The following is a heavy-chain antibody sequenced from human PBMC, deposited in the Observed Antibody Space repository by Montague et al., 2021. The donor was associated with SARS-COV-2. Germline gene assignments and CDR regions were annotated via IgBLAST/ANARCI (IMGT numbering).Heavy chain of an antibody. CDR2: XYWDDDK. J-gene: IGHJ4*02. Sequence: PALVKPTQTLMLTCTFSGFSLSTSGVSVGWIRQPPGKALEWLALXYWDDDKRYSPSLKSRLTITKDTSKNQVVLTMTNMDPVDTATYYCAHRPSIAAAGGSGPYFDYWGQGTLVTVSS. CDR3: AHRPSIAAAGGSGPYFDY. CDR1: GFSLSTSGVS. D-gene: IGHD6-13*01. V-gene: IGHV2-5*02.